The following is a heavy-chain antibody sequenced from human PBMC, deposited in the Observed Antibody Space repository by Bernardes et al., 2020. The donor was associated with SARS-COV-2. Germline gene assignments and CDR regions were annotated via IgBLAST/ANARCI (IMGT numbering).Heavy chain of an antibody. D-gene: IGHD1-1*01. J-gene: IGHJ4*02. V-gene: IGHV3-23*01. CDR1: GFPFISFA. CDR2: ISGSGGRT. CDR3: AKPGTDY. Sequence: GGSLRLSCAASGFPFISFAMSWVRKAPGKGLEWVSVISGSGGRTNYADSVMGRFTISRDNSKNTLFLQMKRLRAEDTAVYYCAKPGTDYWGQGTLVTVSA.